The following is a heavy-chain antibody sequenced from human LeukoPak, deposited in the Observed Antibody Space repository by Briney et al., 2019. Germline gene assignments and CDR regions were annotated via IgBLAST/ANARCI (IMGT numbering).Heavy chain of an antibody. CDR2: MYYSGSS. J-gene: IGHJ4*02. D-gene: IGHD3-10*01. CDR1: GVSIIPNY. CDR3: ANSFSASFFEY. V-gene: IGHV4-59*01. Sequence: PSETLSLTCTISGVSIIPNYWSWIRQPPGKGLEWIGYMYYSGSSNYNPSLKSRVTISIDASKNQISLNLSSVTAADTAVYYCANSFSASFFEYWGQGVLVTVSS.